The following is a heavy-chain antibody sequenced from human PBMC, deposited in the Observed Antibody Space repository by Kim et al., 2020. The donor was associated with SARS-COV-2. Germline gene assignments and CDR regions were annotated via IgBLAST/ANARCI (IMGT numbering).Heavy chain of an antibody. V-gene: IGHV3-33*01. D-gene: IGHD3-10*01. CDR3: ARPSSSHFDF. Sequence: YADSVQGRFTIPRDYSENTLYLQMDSRGAGDTAVYYCARPSSSHFDFWGQGTLVTVSS. J-gene: IGHJ4*02.